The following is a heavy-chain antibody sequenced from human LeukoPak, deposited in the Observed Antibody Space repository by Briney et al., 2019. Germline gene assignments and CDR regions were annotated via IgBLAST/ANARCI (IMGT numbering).Heavy chain of an antibody. V-gene: IGHV1-69*13. D-gene: IGHD1-1*01. CDR3: ARGRLRTTGTGWFDP. J-gene: IGHJ5*02. CDR1: GGTFSSYA. Sequence: SVKVSCKASGGTFSSYAISWVRQAPGQGLEWMGGIIPIFGTANYAQKFQGRVTITADESTSTAYMELSSLRSEDTAVYYCARGRLRTTGTGWFDPWGQGTLVTVSS. CDR2: IIPIFGTA.